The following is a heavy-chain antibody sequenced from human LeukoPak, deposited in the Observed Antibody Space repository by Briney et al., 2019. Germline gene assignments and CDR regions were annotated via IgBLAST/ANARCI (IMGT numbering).Heavy chain of an antibody. J-gene: IGHJ4*02. CDR2: ISYSGST. D-gene: IGHD6-19*01. CDR3: AKYGGSGWVIDY. CDR1: GGSISRSSYY. Sequence: PSETLSLTCTVSGGSISRSSYYWGWIRQPPGKGLEWIGSISYSGSTYYNPSLKSRVTISVDTSKNHFSLRLSSVTAADTAVYYCAKYGGSGWVIDYWGQGTLVTVSP. V-gene: IGHV4-39*02.